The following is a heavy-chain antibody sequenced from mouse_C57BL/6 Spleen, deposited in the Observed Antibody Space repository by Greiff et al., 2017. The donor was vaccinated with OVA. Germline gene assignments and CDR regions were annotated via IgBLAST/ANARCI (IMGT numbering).Heavy chain of an antibody. D-gene: IGHD1-1*01. V-gene: IGHV1-50*01. J-gene: IGHJ2*01. CDR1: GYTFTSYW. CDR2: IDPSDSYT. Sequence: QVQLQQPGAELVKPGASVKLSCKASGYTFTSYWMQWVKQRPGQGLEWIGEIDPSDSYTNYNQKFKGKATLTVDTSSSTAYMQLSSLTSEDSAVYYCARLLARGYWGQGTTLTVSS. CDR3: ARLLARGY.